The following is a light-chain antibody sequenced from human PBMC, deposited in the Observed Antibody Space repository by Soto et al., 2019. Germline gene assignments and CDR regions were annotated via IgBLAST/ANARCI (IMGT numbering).Light chain of an antibody. CDR1: SNDVGGYKY. CDR3: SSYTSSSSLA. Sequence: QSALTQPASVSGSPGQSITISCTGTSNDVGGYKYVSWYQQHPGKAPKLVIYEVSYRPSGVSSRFSGSKSGNTASLTISGLQAEDEADYYCSSYTSSSSLAFGGGTKLTVL. CDR2: EVS. J-gene: IGLJ3*02. V-gene: IGLV2-14*01.